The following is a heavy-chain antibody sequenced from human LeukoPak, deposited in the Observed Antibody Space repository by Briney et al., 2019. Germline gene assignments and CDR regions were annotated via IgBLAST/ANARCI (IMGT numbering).Heavy chain of an antibody. CDR3: ARLVGYTYPKAKDAFDI. Sequence: PGGSLRLSCAASGFTFSSYSMNWVRQAPGKGLEWVSSISSSSSYIYYADSVKGRFTISRDNAKNSLYLQMNSLRAEDTAVYYCARLVGYTYPKAKDAFDIWGQGTMVTVSS. CDR2: ISSSSSYI. CDR1: GFTFSSYS. D-gene: IGHD5-12*01. V-gene: IGHV3-21*01. J-gene: IGHJ3*02.